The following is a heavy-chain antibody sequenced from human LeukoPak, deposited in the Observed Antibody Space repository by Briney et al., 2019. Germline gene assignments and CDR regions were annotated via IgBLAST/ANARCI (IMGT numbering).Heavy chain of an antibody. CDR1: GFTFSSYG. D-gene: IGHD3-10*01. CDR3: AKGGFTMVRGATLRFDP. CDR2: IWYDGSNK. V-gene: IGHV3-33*06. Sequence: PGGSLRLSCAASGFTFSSYGMHWVRQAPGKGLEWVAVIWYDGSNKYYADSVKGRFTISRDNSKNTLYLQMNSLRAEDTAVYYCAKGGFTMVRGATLRFDPWGQGTPVTVSS. J-gene: IGHJ5*02.